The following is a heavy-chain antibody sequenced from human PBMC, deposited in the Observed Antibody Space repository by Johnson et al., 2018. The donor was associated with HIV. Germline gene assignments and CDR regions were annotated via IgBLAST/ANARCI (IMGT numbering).Heavy chain of an antibody. CDR3: ARVEGGSSSNAFDI. CDR1: GFTFSSYA. Sequence: QEQLVESGGGLVQPGGSLRLSCAASGFTFSSYAMHWVRQAPGKGLEWVAVISYDGSNKYYADSVKGRFTISRDNSKNTLYLQMNSLRAEDTAVYNCARVEGGSSSNAFDIWGQGTMVTVSS. J-gene: IGHJ3*02. V-gene: IGHV3-30-3*01. D-gene: IGHD6-6*01. CDR2: ISYDGSNK.